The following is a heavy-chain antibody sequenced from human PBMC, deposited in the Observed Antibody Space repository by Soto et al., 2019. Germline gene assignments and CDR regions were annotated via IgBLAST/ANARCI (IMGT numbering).Heavy chain of an antibody. CDR1: GGSISSDNYY. CDR2: MYYSGTA. J-gene: IGHJ4*02. D-gene: IGHD3-10*01. Sequence: QLQLQESGPGLVKPSETLSLTCTVSGGSISSDNYYWGWIRQTPGKGLEWIGSMYYSGTAYYNPSLGGRVPIYVDTSNNHFSLKLSSVTAAETAVSYCARLSYGLGKYYPSKVDYWGQGTLVTVSS. CDR3: ARLSYGLGKYYPSKVDY. V-gene: IGHV4-39*01.